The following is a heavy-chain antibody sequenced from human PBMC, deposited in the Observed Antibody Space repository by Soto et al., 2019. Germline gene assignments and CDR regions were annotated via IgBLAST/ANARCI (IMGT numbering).Heavy chain of an antibody. J-gene: IGHJ3*02. D-gene: IGHD4-17*01. Sequence: QLQLQESGPGLVKPSETLSLTCTVSGGSVSSDSYNWDWIRQPPGKGLEWIGTIYYSGSTHYNPSLKSRVTISEDTSNNQFSLKVTSVTAADPAVYYCARFYGNAFDIWGRGATVTVS. V-gene: IGHV4-39*01. CDR1: GGSVSSDSYN. CDR3: ARFYGNAFDI. CDR2: IYYSGST.